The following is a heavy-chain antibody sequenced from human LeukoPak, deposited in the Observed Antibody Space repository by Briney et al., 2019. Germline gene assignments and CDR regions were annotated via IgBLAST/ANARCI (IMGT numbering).Heavy chain of an antibody. Sequence: SVKVSCKASGGTFSSYAISWVRQAPGQGLEWMGRIIPIFGTANYAQKFQGRVTITTDESTSAAYMELSSLRSEDTAVYYCARSAVAGFYYYYMDVWGKGTTVTVSS. J-gene: IGHJ6*03. D-gene: IGHD6-19*01. CDR3: ARSAVAGFYYYYMDV. CDR1: GGTFSSYA. V-gene: IGHV1-69*05. CDR2: IIPIFGTA.